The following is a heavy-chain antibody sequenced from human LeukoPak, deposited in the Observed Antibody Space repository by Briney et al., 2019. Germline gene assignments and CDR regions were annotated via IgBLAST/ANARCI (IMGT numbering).Heavy chain of an antibody. CDR2: IRCSGGSK. J-gene: IGHJ6*03. CDR3: AKDPRYCRGGSCYIYYYYDTDV. D-gene: IGHD2-15*01. Sequence: GGSLRLSCAASGFTFASYALSWVRQAPGKGLEWVSAIRCSGGSKYYSDSVRGRFTISRDNFKRTLFLQMNSLRTEDTAVYYCAKDPRYCRGGSCYIYYYYDTDVWGKGTMVTVSS. V-gene: IGHV3-23*01. CDR1: GFTFASYA.